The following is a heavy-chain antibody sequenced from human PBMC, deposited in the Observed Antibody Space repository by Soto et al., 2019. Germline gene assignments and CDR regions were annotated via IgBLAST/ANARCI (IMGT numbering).Heavy chain of an antibody. D-gene: IGHD3-9*01. J-gene: IGHJ3*02. CDR3: ARDVYDILTGYYGTDAFDI. Sequence: QVQLVQSGAEVKKPGASVKVSCKASGYTFTGYYMHWVRQAPGQGLEWMGWINPNSGGTNYAQKFQGWVTMTRDTYISTAYMELSSLRSDDTAVYYCARDVYDILTGYYGTDAFDIWGQGTMVTVSA. V-gene: IGHV1-2*04. CDR1: GYTFTGYY. CDR2: INPNSGGT.